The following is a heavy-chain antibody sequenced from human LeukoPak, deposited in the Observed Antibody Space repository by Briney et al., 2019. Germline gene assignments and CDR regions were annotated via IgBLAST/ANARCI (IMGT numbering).Heavy chain of an antibody. CDR1: GFTFSGYW. V-gene: IGHV3-7*03. D-gene: IGHD6-13*01. Sequence: PGGSLSLSCVGSGFTFSGYWMNWVRQAPGRGLGWGAKIEEDGSAKYYMDSVKGRFSIYRDNAKNSLYLQMYSLRAEDTAMYYCARAGQLNYWGQGTLVTVSS. CDR3: ARAGQLNY. J-gene: IGHJ4*02. CDR2: IEEDGSAK.